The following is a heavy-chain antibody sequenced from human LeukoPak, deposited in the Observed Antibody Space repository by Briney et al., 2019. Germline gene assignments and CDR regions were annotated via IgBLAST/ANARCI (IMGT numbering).Heavy chain of an antibody. CDR2: INPNSGGT. CDR1: GYTFTSYG. V-gene: IGHV1-2*02. J-gene: IGHJ5*02. D-gene: IGHD6-6*01. Sequence: GASVKVSCKASGYTFTSYGISWVRQAPGQGLEWMGWINPNSGGTNYAQKFQGRVTMTRDTSISTAYMELSRLRSDDTAVYYCARERTGQLANWFDPWGQGTLVTVSS. CDR3: ARERTGQLANWFDP.